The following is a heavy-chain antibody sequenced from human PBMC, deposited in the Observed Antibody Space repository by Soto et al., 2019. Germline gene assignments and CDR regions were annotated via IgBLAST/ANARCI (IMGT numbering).Heavy chain of an antibody. V-gene: IGHV4-61*01. Sequence: PSETLSLTCTVSGGSVSSGSYYWSWIRQPPGKGLEWIGYIYYSGSTNYNPSLKSRVTISVDTSKNQFSLKLSSVTAADTAVECCARADVDTAMVSLDYWGQGTLVTVSS. J-gene: IGHJ4*02. D-gene: IGHD5-18*01. CDR1: GGSVSSGSYY. CDR3: ARADVDTAMVSLDY. CDR2: IYYSGST.